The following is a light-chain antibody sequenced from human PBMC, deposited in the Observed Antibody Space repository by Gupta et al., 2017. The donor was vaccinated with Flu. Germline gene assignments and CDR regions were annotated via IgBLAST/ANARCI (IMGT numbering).Light chain of an antibody. V-gene: IGKV1-5*03. CDR3: HQYNSYSPET. J-gene: IGKJ2*01. CDR1: QSINNW. CDR2: KAS. Sequence: GDRVTITCRASQSINNWLAWYQQKPGKAPKLLIYKASNLQSGVPSRFSGSGSGTEFSLTISSLQPDDFAIYYCHQYNSYSPETFGQGTKLEIK.